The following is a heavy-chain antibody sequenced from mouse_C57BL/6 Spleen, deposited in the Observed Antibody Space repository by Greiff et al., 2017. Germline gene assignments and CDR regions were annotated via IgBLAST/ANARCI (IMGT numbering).Heavy chain of an antibody. CDR1: GYNWNSYW. CDR3: ARRTVVDFDY. Sequence: VQLQQPGTELVKPGASVKLSCKASGYNWNSYWMHWVKQRPGQGLEWIGNINPSNGGTNYNEKFKSKATLTVDKTSSTAYMQLSSLTSEDSAVYYGARRTVVDFDYWGQGTTLTVSS. D-gene: IGHD1-1*01. CDR2: INPSNGGT. J-gene: IGHJ2*01. V-gene: IGHV1-53*01.